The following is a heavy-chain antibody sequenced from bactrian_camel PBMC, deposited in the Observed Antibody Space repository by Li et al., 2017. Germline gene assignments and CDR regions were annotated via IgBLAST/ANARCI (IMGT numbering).Heavy chain of an antibody. CDR2: IRSDGST. D-gene: IGHD1*01. Sequence: HVQLVESGGGSVQTGGSLRLSCTASGYTGGRHCMAWYRQAPGKEREFVSQIRSDGSTRYADFVKGRFAITQDNAKNMVYLQMNSLTPEDTAMYYCKTDGGWTDCSDGPLYLDPSWGQGPRSPSP. CDR1: GYTGGRHC. V-gene: IGHV3S53*01. J-gene: IGHJ6*01. CDR3: KTDGGWTDCSDGPLYLDPS.